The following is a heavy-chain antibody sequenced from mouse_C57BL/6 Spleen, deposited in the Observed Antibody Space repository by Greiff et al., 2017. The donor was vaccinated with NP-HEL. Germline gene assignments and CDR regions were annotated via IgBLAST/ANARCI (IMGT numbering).Heavy chain of an antibody. CDR3: ARVTTVVPYYFDY. CDR2: IDPSDSET. Sequence: VQLQQSGAELVRPGSSVKLSCKASGYTFTSYWMHWVKQRPIQGLEWIGNIDPSDSETHYNQKFKDKATLTVDKSSSTAYMQLSSLTSEDSAVYYCARVTTVVPYYFDYWGQGTTLTVSS. D-gene: IGHD1-1*01. CDR1: GYTFTSYW. J-gene: IGHJ2*01. V-gene: IGHV1-52*01.